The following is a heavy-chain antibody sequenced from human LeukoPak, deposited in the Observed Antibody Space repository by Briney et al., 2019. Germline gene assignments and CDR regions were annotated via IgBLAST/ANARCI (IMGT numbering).Heavy chain of an antibody. Sequence: PGGSLRLSCAASGFTFSSYGMHWVRQAPGKGLEWVAVISYDGSNKYYADSVKGRFTISGDNSKNTLYLQMNSLRAEDTAVYYCARDGGRWIKRGNWFDPWGQGTLVTVSS. J-gene: IGHJ5*02. V-gene: IGHV3-30*03. D-gene: IGHD5-12*01. CDR2: ISYDGSNK. CDR3: ARDGGRWIKRGNWFDP. CDR1: GFTFSSYG.